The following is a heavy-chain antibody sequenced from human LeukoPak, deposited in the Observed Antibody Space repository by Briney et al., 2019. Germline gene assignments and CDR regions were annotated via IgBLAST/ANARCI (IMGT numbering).Heavy chain of an antibody. V-gene: IGHV3-23*01. D-gene: IGHD3-16*01. Sequence: GSLRLSCAASGFTFSNYAMAWVRQAPGKGLEWVSGLSGRGSNTFYTDSLKGRFTISRDNPKNTLYLQMNSLRADDTAVYCCATEKGDSPDYWGQGTLVTVSS. CDR3: ATEKGDSPDY. CDR1: GFTFSNYA. CDR2: LSGRGSNT. J-gene: IGHJ4*02.